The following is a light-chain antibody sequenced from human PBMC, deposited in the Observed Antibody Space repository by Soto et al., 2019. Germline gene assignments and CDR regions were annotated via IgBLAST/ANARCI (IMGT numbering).Light chain of an antibody. J-gene: IGLJ1*01. CDR3: TSYTTSSTLSYV. V-gene: IGLV2-14*01. CDR2: EVS. Sequence: QSALTQPASVSGSPGQWITISCTGTSSDAGGYNYVSWYQQHPGKAPKLIIYEVSDPPSRVCTRFSGSKSGNSASLTLSGLQPEDEADYYCTSYTTSSTLSYVFGTGTKVTLL. CDR1: SSDAGGYNY.